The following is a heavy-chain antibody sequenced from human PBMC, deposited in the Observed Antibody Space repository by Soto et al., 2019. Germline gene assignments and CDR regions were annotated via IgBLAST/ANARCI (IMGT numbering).Heavy chain of an antibody. CDR2: ISGSDGST. CDR3: ARRSSSWYFDY. CDR1: GFTFSSYA. V-gene: IGHV3-23*01. Sequence: HPWGSLRLSCAASGFTFSSYAMNWVRQAPGKGLEWVSVISGSDGSTYYADSVKGRFTISRDNSKNTLNLQMNSLRAEDTAVYYCARRSSSWYFDYWGQGTLVRVSS. J-gene: IGHJ4*02. D-gene: IGHD6-13*01.